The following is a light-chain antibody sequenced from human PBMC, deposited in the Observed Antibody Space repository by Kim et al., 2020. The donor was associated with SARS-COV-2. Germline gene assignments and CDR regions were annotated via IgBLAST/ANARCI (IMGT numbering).Light chain of an antibody. CDR1: SSDVGGYNY. V-gene: IGLV2-11*01. CDR2: DVN. Sequence: QSALTQPRSVSGSPGQSVTISCTGTSSDVGGYNYVSWYQKHPGKAPKLMIYDVNDRPSGVPDRFSGSKSGNTASLTISGLQAEDEADYYCCSYAGGYSHVLFGGGTQRTVL. CDR3: CSYAGGYSHVL. J-gene: IGLJ2*01.